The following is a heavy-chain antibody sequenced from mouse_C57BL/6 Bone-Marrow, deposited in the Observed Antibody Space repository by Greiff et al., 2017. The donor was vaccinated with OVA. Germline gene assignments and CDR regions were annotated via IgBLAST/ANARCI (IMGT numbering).Heavy chain of an antibody. J-gene: IGHJ4*01. Sequence: LVESGAELVRPGTSVKMSCKASGYTFTNYWIGWAKQRPGHGLEWIGDIYPGGGYTNYNEKFKGKATLTADKSSSTAYMQFSSLTSEDSAIYYCARKTTGTMDYWGQGTSVTVSS. D-gene: IGHD1-1*01. CDR1: GYTFTNYW. CDR2: IYPGGGYT. CDR3: ARKTTGTMDY. V-gene: IGHV1-63*01.